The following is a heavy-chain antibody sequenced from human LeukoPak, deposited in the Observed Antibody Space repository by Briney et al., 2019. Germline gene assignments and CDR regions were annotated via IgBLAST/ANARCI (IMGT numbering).Heavy chain of an antibody. CDR3: ARGREIHGGSDTKLDDY. V-gene: IGHV1-2*02. D-gene: IGHD3-10*01. J-gene: IGHJ4*02. Sequence: VASVKVSCKASGYSFTDYYMHWVRQAPGQGLEWMGWISPRSGDTSYAQKFQGRVTMTRDTSINTVDMDLSGLTSDDTAVFYCARGREIHGGSDTKLDDYWGQGTLVTVS. CDR1: GYSFTDYY. CDR2: ISPRSGDT.